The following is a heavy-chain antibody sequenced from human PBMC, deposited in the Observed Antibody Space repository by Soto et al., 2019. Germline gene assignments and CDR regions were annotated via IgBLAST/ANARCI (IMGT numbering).Heavy chain of an antibody. CDR2: VGCSGSNK. D-gene: IGHD1-26*01. V-gene: IGHV3-23*05. CDR1: GFTFSAYA. J-gene: IGHJ3*02. CDR3: ARDGRWELLDGAFDI. Sequence: PGGSLRLSCAASGFTFSAYAMSWVRQAPGKGLQWVSGVGCSGSNKHYADSVRGRFTVSRDNSKNTLYLQMNSLRAEDTAVYYCARDGRWELLDGAFDIWGQGTMVTVSS.